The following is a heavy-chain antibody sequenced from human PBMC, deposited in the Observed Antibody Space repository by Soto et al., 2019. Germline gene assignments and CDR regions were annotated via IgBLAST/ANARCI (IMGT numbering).Heavy chain of an antibody. CDR1: GYAFTSYY. CDR3: ARTYSGYDFGY. D-gene: IGHD5-12*01. Sequence: ASVKVSCKASGYAFTSYYMHWVRQAPGQGLEWMGIINPSGGSTSYAQKFQGRVTMTRDTSTSTVYMELSSLRSEDTAVYYCARTYSGYDFGYWGQGTLVTVSS. CDR2: INPSGGST. V-gene: IGHV1-46*01. J-gene: IGHJ4*02.